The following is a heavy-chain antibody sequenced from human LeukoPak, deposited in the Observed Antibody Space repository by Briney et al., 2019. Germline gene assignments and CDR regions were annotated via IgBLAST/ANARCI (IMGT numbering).Heavy chain of an antibody. Sequence: EASVKVSCKASGYTFTGYYMHWVRQAPGQGLEWMGRINPNSGGTNYAQKFQGRVTMTRDTSISTAYMELSRLRSDDTAVYYCARDPTGSYYLAAFDIWGQGTMVTVSS. CDR2: INPNSGGT. D-gene: IGHD1-26*01. CDR3: ARDPTGSYYLAAFDI. CDR1: GYTFTGYY. J-gene: IGHJ3*02. V-gene: IGHV1-2*06.